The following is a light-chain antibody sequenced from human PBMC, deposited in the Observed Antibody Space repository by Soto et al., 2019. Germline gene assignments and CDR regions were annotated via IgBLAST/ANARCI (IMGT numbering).Light chain of an antibody. CDR2: EVS. J-gene: IGLJ2*01. Sequence: QSALTQPASVSGSPGQSITISCTGTSSDVGDYNYVSWYLHHPGKAPKLLIFEVSNRPSGISNRFSASKSGNTASLTISGLQAEDEADYYCSSYSSSSTLLVFGGGTQLTVL. V-gene: IGLV2-14*01. CDR3: SSYSSSSTLLV. CDR1: SSDVGDYNY.